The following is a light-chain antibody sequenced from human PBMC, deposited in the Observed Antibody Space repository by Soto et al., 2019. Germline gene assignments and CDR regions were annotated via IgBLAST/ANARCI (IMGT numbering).Light chain of an antibody. J-gene: IGLJ2*01. CDR2: TNN. Sequence: QPVLTQPPSASGTPGQRVTISCSGSSSNIGSNTVSWYQQLPGTAPKLLIYTNNQRPSGVPDRFSGYRSGTSASLAISGLQSEDEADYYCAAWDDSLNGVVFGGGTKLTVL. V-gene: IGLV1-44*01. CDR3: AAWDDSLNGVV. CDR1: SSNIGSNT.